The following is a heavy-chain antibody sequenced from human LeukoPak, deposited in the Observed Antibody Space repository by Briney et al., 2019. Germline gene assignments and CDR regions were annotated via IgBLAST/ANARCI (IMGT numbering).Heavy chain of an antibody. CDR2: ISSSSSYI. D-gene: IGHD6-6*01. J-gene: IGHJ4*02. Sequence: PGGSLRLSCAASGFTFSSYSMNWVRQAPGKGLEWVSSISSSSSYIYYADSVKGRFTISRDNAKNSLYLQMNSLRAEDTAVYYCARVVNQWSIAEKVGVFDYWGQGTLVTVSS. CDR1: GFTFSSYS. CDR3: ARVVNQWSIAEKVGVFDY. V-gene: IGHV3-21*01.